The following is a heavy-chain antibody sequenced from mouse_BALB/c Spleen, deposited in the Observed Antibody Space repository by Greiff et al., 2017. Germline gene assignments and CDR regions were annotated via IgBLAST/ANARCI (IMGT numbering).Heavy chain of an antibody. D-gene: IGHD2-4*01. CDR1: GFTFTDYY. Sequence: EVKLMESGGGLVQPGGSLRLSCATSGFTFTDYYMSWVRQPPGKALEWLGFIRNKANGYTTEYSASVKGRFTISRDNSQSILYLQMNTLRAEDSATYYCARDIYYDYLYAMDYWGQGTSVTVSS. CDR2: IRNKANGYTT. CDR3: ARDIYYDYLYAMDY. V-gene: IGHV7-3*02. J-gene: IGHJ4*01.